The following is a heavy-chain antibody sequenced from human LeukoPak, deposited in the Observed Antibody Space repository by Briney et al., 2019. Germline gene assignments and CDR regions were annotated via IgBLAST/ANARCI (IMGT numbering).Heavy chain of an antibody. CDR1: GCTFSGYY. Sequence: GASVKVSCKASGCTFSGYYMHWVRQAPGQGLEWMGWINPNSGGTKYAQKFQGRVTMTRDTSISTAYMELSRLRSDDTAVYYCATEVADWGQGTLVTVSS. V-gene: IGHV1-2*02. CDR3: ATEVAD. CDR2: INPNSGGT. J-gene: IGHJ4*02.